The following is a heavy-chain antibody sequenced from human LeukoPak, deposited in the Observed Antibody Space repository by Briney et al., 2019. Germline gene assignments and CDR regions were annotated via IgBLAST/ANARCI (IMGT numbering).Heavy chain of an antibody. CDR3: AREMDVLRFLEWLPKAGFDY. CDR2: ISAYNGNT. D-gene: IGHD3-3*01. Sequence: GASVKVSCKASGYTFTSYGISWVRQAPGQGLEWMGWISAYNGNTNYAQKLQGRVTMTTDTSTSTAYMELRSLRSDDTAVYYCAREMDVLRFLEWLPKAGFDYWGQGTLVTVSS. V-gene: IGHV1-18*01. J-gene: IGHJ4*02. CDR1: GYTFTSYG.